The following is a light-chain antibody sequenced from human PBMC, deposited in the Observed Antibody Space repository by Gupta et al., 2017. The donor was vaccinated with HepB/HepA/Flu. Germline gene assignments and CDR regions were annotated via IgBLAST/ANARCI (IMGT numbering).Light chain of an antibody. CDR1: QSVRSY. CDR3: QQHSNWPPYT. V-gene: IGKV3-11*01. Sequence: EIVLTQSPATLSLSPGERATLSCRASQSVRSYLAWYKQKPGQAPRLLIYDASNRDTGIPARFSGSGYGTDFTLTISNREPEDFAVYYCQQHSNWPPYTFGQGTKVEIK. CDR2: DAS. J-gene: IGKJ2*01.